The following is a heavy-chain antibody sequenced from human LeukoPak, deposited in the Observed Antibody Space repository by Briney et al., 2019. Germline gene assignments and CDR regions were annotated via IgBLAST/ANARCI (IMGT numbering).Heavy chain of an antibody. V-gene: IGHV4-38-2*02. D-gene: IGHD6-13*01. CDR1: GYSISSGYY. CDR2: IYHSGRS. CDR3: ARGGRRYSSSWYPRRYYYMDV. Sequence: PSETLSLTCTVSGYSISSGYYWGWMRQPPGKGLEWIGTIYHSGRSHYNPSLKSRVTISVDPSKNHFSLKLSSVTAADTAVYYCARGGRRYSSSWYPRRYYYMDVWGKGTTVTISS. J-gene: IGHJ6*03.